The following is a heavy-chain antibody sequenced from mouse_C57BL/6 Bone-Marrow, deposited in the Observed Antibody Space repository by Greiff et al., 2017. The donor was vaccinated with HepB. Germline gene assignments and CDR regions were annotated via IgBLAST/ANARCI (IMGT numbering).Heavy chain of an antibody. J-gene: IGHJ3*01. CDR2: IYPRSGNT. CDR1: GYTFTSYG. V-gene: IGHV1-81*01. CDR3: ARGIYYYGSPWFAY. D-gene: IGHD1-1*01. Sequence: QVQLKESGAELARPGASVKLSCKASGYTFTSYGISWVKQRTGQGLEWIGEIYPRSGNTYYNEKFKGKATLTADKSSSTAYMELRSLTSEDSAVYFCARGIYYYGSPWFAYWGQGTLVTVSA.